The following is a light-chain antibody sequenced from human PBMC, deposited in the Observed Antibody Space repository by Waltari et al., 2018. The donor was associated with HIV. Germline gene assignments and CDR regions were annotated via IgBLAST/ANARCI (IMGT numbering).Light chain of an antibody. CDR2: CNT. CDR1: RSNIGNTY. CDR3: AVWDNSLSAQV. V-gene: IGLV1-47*02. J-gene: IGLJ3*02. Sequence: QSVLTQSPSISGTPGQRVAISCSGSRSNIGNTYVSWYQQVPGTTPKLLIFCNTQRPSGVSDRFSGSVSGTSASLAISGLRSDDEANYYCAVWDNSLSAQVFGGGTTLTVL.